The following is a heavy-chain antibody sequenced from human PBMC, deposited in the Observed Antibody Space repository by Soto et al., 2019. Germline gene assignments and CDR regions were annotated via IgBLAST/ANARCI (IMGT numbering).Heavy chain of an antibody. CDR3: ARGPSAAFTYYFDY. V-gene: IGHV4-30-2*01. Sequence: KASETLSLTCAVSGGSISSGGYSWSWIRQPPGKGLEWIGYIYHSGSTYYNPSLKSRVTISVDRSKNQFSLKLSSVTAADTAVYYCARGPSAAFTYYFDYWGQGTLVTVSS. D-gene: IGHD2-15*01. J-gene: IGHJ4*02. CDR2: IYHSGST. CDR1: GGSISSGGYS.